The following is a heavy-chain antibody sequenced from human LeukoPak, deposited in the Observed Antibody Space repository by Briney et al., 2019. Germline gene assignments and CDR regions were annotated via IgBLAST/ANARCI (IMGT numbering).Heavy chain of an antibody. D-gene: IGHD3-10*01. CDR1: GGSFSGYY. CDR3: ARETCYYGSYPDPPDY. J-gene: IGHJ4*02. CDR2: INHSGST. V-gene: IGHV4-34*01. Sequence: PSETLSLTCAVYGGSFSGYYWSWIRQPPGKGLEWIGEINHSGSTNYNPSLKSRVSISVDTSKNQFSLKLSSVTAADTAVYYCARETCYYGSYPDPPDYWGQGTLVTVSS.